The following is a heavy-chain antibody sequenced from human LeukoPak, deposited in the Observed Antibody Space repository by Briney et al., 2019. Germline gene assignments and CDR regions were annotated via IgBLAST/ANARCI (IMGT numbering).Heavy chain of an antibody. V-gene: IGHV4-59*01. Sequence: PSETLSLTCTVSGGSISSYYWSWIRQPPGKGLEWIGYIYYSGSTNYNPSLKSRVTISVGTSKNQFSLKLSSVTAADTAVYYCARGGPMVRGVIIYFDYWGQGTLVTVSS. CDR1: GGSISSYY. D-gene: IGHD3-10*01. CDR3: ARGGPMVRGVIIYFDY. J-gene: IGHJ4*02. CDR2: IYYSGST.